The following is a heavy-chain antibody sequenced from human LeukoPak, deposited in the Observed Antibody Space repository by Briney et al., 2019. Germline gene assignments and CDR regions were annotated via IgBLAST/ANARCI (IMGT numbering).Heavy chain of an antibody. V-gene: IGHV3-43*02. CDR1: GFIFDDYA. CDR3: AKAYPAVVVTAHYYFDY. D-gene: IGHD2-21*02. J-gene: IGHJ4*02. CDR2: ISGDGGST. Sequence: PGGSLRLSCAASGFIFDDYAMHWVRQAPGKGLEWVSLISGDGGSTYYADSVKGRFTISRDNSKNSLYLQMNSLRTEDTALYYCAKAYPAVVVTAHYYFDYWGQGTLVTVSS.